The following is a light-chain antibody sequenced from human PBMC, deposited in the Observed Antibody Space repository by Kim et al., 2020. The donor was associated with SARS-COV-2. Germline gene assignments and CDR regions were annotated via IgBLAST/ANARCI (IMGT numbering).Light chain of an antibody. CDR3: LSYTRTTTYV. CDR1: SSDVGAYNY. CDR2: DVS. Sequence: GQSITISCTGTSSDVGAYNYVSWYQQHPGKAPKVMIYDVSNRPSGVSNRFSGSKSGNTASLTISGLQAEDEADYYCLSYTRTTTYVFGTGTKVTVL. J-gene: IGLJ1*01. V-gene: IGLV2-14*03.